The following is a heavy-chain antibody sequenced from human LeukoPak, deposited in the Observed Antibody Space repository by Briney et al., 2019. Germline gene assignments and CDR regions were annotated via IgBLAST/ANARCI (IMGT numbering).Heavy chain of an antibody. J-gene: IGHJ6*02. CDR1: GFTFSSYA. CDR2: ISGSGGST. CDR3: ASGGYCSGTSCYGGMDV. Sequence: GGSLRLSCAASGFTFSSYALSWVRQAPGKGLEWVSAISGSGGSTYYADSVKGRFTISRDNSKNTLYLHMNSLRAEDTAVYYCASGGYCSGTSCYGGMDVWGQGTTVTVSS. D-gene: IGHD2-2*01. V-gene: IGHV3-23*01.